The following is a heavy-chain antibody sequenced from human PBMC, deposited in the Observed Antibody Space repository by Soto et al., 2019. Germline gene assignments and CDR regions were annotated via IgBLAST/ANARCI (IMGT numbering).Heavy chain of an antibody. CDR2: ISYDGSNK. D-gene: IGHD2-15*01. J-gene: IGHJ6*02. V-gene: IGHV3-30*18. Sequence: QVQLVESGGGVVQPGRSLRLSCAASGFTFSSYGMHWVRQAPGKGLEWVAVISYDGSNKYYADSVKGRFTISRDNSKNTLYLQMSSLRAEATAVYYCAKLPPFCSGGSCYSSYYGMDVWGQGTTVTVSS. CDR3: AKLPPFCSGGSCYSSYYGMDV. CDR1: GFTFSSYG.